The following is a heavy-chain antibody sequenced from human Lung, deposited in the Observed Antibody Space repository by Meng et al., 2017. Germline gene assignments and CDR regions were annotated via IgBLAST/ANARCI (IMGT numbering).Heavy chain of an antibody. D-gene: IGHD2-21*01. Sequence: QGPLPEAGPVLVKPSGTLSLTCGVSGGSISSDNWWSWVRQPPGKGLEWIGEIYHSGSTNYNPSLKSRITISVDKPKNQFSLTLSSVTAADTAVYYCTKNDFYCLGYWGQGTLVTVSS. J-gene: IGHJ4*02. CDR3: TKNDFYCLGY. V-gene: IGHV4-4*02. CDR1: GGSISSDNW. CDR2: IYHSGST.